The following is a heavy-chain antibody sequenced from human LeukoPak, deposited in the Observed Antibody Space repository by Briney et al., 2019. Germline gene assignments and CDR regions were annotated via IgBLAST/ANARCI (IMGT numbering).Heavy chain of an antibody. CDR1: GFTFSSYS. J-gene: IGHJ4*02. Sequence: GGSLRLSCAASGFTFSSYSMNWVRQAPGKGLEWVSSISSSSSYIYYADSVKGRFTISRDNAKNSLYLQMNSLRAEDTAVYYCARDQDVAVAGTDFDYWGQGTLVTASS. CDR3: ARDQDVAVAGTDFDY. CDR2: ISSSSSYI. D-gene: IGHD6-19*01. V-gene: IGHV3-21*01.